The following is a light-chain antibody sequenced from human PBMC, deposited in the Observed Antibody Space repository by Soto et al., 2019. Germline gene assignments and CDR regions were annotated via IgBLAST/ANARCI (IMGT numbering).Light chain of an antibody. CDR1: QSLLHSNGYNY. CDR3: MEALQTSCT. Sequence: IVMTQSPLSLPVTPGEPASISCRSSQSLLHSNGYNYLDWYLQKPGQSQQRLIYLGSNRASGVPARFGGSGSAAAITRKTSRVEAEDVEVYDCMEALQTSCTFGRATKLE. CDR2: LGS. V-gene: IGKV2-28*01. J-gene: IGKJ2*02.